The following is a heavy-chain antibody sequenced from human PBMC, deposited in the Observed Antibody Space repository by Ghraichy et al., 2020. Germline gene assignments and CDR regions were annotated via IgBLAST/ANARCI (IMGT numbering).Heavy chain of an antibody. Sequence: ASVKVSCKASGYTFTSYDINWVRQATGQGLEWMGWMNPNSGNTVYAQKFQGRVSMTRNTSISTAYMELSSLKSEDTAVYYCARGRVYSSGWHFDYWGQGTLVTVSS. CDR3: ARGRVYSSGWHFDY. CDR2: MNPNSGNT. J-gene: IGHJ4*02. V-gene: IGHV1-8*01. CDR1: GYTFTSYD. D-gene: IGHD6-19*01.